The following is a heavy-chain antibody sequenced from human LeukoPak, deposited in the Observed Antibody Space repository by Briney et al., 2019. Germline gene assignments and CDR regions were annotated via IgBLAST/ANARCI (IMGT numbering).Heavy chain of an antibody. Sequence: SETLSLTCTVSGGSISSSSYYWGWIRQPPGKGLEWIGSIYYSGSTYYNPSLKSRVTMSVDTSKNQFSLKLSSVTAADTAVYYCARGGGGSYPFDYWDQGTLVTVSS. D-gene: IGHD1-26*01. CDR1: GGSISSSSYY. CDR2: IYYSGST. CDR3: ARGGGGSYPFDY. J-gene: IGHJ4*02. V-gene: IGHV4-39*07.